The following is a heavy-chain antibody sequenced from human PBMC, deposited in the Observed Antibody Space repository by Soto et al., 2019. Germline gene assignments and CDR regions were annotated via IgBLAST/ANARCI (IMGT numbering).Heavy chain of an antibody. CDR1: GFTFSCFD. D-gene: IGHD4-17*01. CDR3: ARRAVTTYHFFDY. J-gene: IGHJ4*02. V-gene: IGHV3-21*06. Sequence: GGSLRLACAPYGFTFSCFDMYWVRQAPGKGLELVSCIHRASTYIYYADSVRGRFTISRDNAKSSLYLQMNSLTVEDTAVYYCARRAVTTYHFFDYWGQGALVTVSS. CDR2: IHRASTYI.